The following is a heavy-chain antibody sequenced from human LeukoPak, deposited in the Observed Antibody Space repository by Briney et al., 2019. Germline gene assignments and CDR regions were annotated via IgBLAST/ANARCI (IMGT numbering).Heavy chain of an antibody. D-gene: IGHD1-26*01. V-gene: IGHV3-7*01. CDR3: TRDGVGVTPSHFDY. CDR1: GFTFSSYW. J-gene: IGHJ4*02. CDR2: INQDGSQK. Sequence: GGSLRLSCAASGFTFSSYWMSWVRQAPGKGLEWVANINQDGSQKYHVDSVKGRFTISRDNAKDSLYLQMNSLRAEDTAMYYCTRDGVGVTPSHFDYWGQGTLVTVSS.